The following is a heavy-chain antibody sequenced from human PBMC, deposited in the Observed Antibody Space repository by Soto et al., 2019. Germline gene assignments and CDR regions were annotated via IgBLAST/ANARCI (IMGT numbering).Heavy chain of an antibody. V-gene: IGHV1-3*01. Sequence: QVQLVQSGAEVKKPGASVKVSCKASGYTFTSYAMHWVRQAPGQRLEWMGWINAGNGNTKYSQKFQGRVTITRDTSASTAYMELSSLRSEDTAVYYCARGNLQVILFPGAGTTGFDYWGQGTLVTVSS. J-gene: IGHJ4*02. CDR2: INAGNGNT. CDR1: GYTFTSYA. CDR3: ARGNLQVILFPGAGTTGFDY. D-gene: IGHD6-19*01.